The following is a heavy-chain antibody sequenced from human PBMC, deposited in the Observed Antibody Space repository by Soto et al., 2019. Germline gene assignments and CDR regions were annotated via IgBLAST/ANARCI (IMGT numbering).Heavy chain of an antibody. CDR3: VRIGVESTGDNSWFDP. Sequence: KLYLSYTVSGGSTSSCVYYWSWIRQHPGKGLDWIGYIYHSGTTYSDHYLNSRLIILVDTFNKQISLLLSSMDAADTEVYFCVRIGVESTGDNSWFDPRGQGSLVNVS. D-gene: IGHD3-3*01. V-gene: IGHV4-30-4*08. J-gene: IGHJ5*02. CDR1: GGSTSSCVYY. CDR2: IYHSGTT.